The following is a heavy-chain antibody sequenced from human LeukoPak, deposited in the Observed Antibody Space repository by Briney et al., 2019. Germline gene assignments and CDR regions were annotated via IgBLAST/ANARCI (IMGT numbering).Heavy chain of an antibody. CDR1: GFTLVGMA. V-gene: IGHV3-23*01. CDR2: RSDSGGST. CDR3: AGGGYDYGEGDY. Sequence: PGGSLRLSCAVSGFTLVGMACQAPGRGLARVSGRSDSGGSTHYADAVKGRFTISRDNSKNTLDLQMNSRTAEDTAGYYCAGGGYDYGEGDYWGQGTLVTVSS. D-gene: IGHD4-17*01. J-gene: IGHJ4*02.